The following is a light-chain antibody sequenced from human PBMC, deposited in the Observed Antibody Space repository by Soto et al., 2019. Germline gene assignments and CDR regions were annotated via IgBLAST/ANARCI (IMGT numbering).Light chain of an antibody. Sequence: AIQMTQSPSSLSASVGDRVTITCRASQYIRNDLSWYQQKPGKAPKLLISAASGLQSGVPSRFSGNGSGTDFNLTISSLQPEDFATDYCLQDYTYPLTFGGGTKVESK. CDR3: LQDYTYPLT. V-gene: IGKV1-6*01. J-gene: IGKJ4*01. CDR1: QYIRND. CDR2: AAS.